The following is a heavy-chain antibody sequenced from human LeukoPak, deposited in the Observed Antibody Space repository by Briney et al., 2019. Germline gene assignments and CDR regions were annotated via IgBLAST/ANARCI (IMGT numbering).Heavy chain of an antibody. Sequence: SETLSLTCTVSGYSISSGYYWGWIRQPPGKGLEWIGSIYHSGSTNYNPSLKSRVTISVDTSKNQFSLKLSSVTAADTAVYYCARDNRIVGATHAEIYYYYYLDVWGKGTTVTVSS. CDR3: ARDNRIVGATHAEIYYYYYLDV. CDR1: GYSISSGYY. V-gene: IGHV4-38-2*02. CDR2: IYHSGST. J-gene: IGHJ6*03. D-gene: IGHD1-26*01.